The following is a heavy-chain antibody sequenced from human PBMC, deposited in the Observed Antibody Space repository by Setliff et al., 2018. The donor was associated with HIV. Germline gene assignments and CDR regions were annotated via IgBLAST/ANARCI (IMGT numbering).Heavy chain of an antibody. CDR1: GFTFSRYW. Sequence: GGSLRLSCAASGFTFSRYWMGWVRLAPGKGLEWVANIKQDESEKYYVDSVKGRFTISRDNAKNSLYLQMNSLRAEDTAVYYCARLVGDCSAGRCYGSDRVLDYWGQGTLVTVSS. D-gene: IGHD2-15*01. CDR3: ARLVGDCSAGRCYGSDRVLDY. J-gene: IGHJ4*02. CDR2: IKQDESEK. V-gene: IGHV3-7*03.